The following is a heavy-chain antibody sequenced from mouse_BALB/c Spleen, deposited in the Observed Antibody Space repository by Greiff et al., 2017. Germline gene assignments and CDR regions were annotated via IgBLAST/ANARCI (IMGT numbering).Heavy chain of an antibody. CDR3: VRQYYGSSYWYFDV. J-gene: IGHJ1*01. CDR1: GFTFNTYA. D-gene: IGHD1-1*01. V-gene: IGHV10-1*02. Sequence: EVKLVESGGGLVQPKGSLKLSCAASGFTFNTYAMNWVRQAPGKGLEWVARIRSKSNNYATYYVDSVKDRFTISRDDSQSMLYLQMNNLKTEDTAMYYCVRQYYGSSYWYFDVWGAGTTVTVSS. CDR2: IRSKSNNYAT.